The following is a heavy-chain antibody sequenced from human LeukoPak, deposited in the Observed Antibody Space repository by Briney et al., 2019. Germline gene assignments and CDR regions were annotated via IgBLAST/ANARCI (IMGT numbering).Heavy chain of an antibody. CDR2: IYYSGST. D-gene: IGHD2-15*01. J-gene: IGHJ6*02. CDR1: GGSISSYY. Sequence: SSETLSLTCTVSGGSISSYYWSWIRQPPGKGLEWIGYIYYSGSTNYNPSLKSRVTISVDTSKNQFSLKLSSVTAADTAVYYCARDPSYCSGGSCYGVGYGMDVWGQGTTVTVSS. V-gene: IGHV4-59*01. CDR3: ARDPSYCSGGSCYGVGYGMDV.